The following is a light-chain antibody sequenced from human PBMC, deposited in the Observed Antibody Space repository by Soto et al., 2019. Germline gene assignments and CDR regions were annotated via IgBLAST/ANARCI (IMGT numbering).Light chain of an antibody. J-gene: IGKJ5*01. CDR1: QTISPF. CDR2: ESS. CDR3: QHSSSYFTT. Sequence: DIQLTQSPPSLSASVGDRVTITCRASQTISPFLNWYQSNPGKPPKLLIYESSNLRGAVSSRFRGSGSGTDCTLTIDRLPSDDFATYYCQHSSSYFTTFGQGTRLDSK. V-gene: IGKV1-39*01.